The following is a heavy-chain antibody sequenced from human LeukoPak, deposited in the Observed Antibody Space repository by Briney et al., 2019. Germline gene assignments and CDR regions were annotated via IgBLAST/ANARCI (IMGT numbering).Heavy chain of an antibody. CDR1: GGSINGHY. J-gene: IGHJ4*02. V-gene: IGHV4-4*07. Sequence: SETLSLTCTVSGGSINGHYCSWIRQPAGKGLEWIGHIYTSGITNYNPSLKSRVTMSVDTSKNQFSLKLSSVTAADTAVYYCAREYSSGWDYFDYWGQGTLVTVSS. D-gene: IGHD6-19*01. CDR3: AREYSSGWDYFDY. CDR2: IYTSGIT.